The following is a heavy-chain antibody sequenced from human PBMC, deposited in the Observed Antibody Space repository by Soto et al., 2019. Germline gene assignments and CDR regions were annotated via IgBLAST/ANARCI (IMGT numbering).Heavy chain of an antibody. CDR3: ATWHEREHAFDV. Sequence: DVQLVESGGGLIQPGASLRLSCAAFGLTISGKKYVAWVRQAPGKGLEWVSALYDVDGSFYADSVTGRFTTSSDSSKTTVYLQMHDMRPDDTAVYYCATWHEREHAFDVWGQGTTVTISS. V-gene: IGHV3-53*01. D-gene: IGHD1-1*01. J-gene: IGHJ3*01. CDR2: LYDVDGS. CDR1: GLTISGKKY.